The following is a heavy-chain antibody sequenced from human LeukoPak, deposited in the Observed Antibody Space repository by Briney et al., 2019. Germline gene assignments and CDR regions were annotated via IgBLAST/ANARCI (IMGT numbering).Heavy chain of an antibody. V-gene: IGHV1-18*01. J-gene: IGHJ4*02. D-gene: IGHD2-2*01. Sequence: GASVKVSCKTSGYTFTTYGVSWVRQAPGQGLEWMGWVSGYTGNTNYAERFQGRVTMTTDTSTSTVYMELTSLRSDDTAVYYCARGEVSASPYYFDFWGQGTQVAVS. CDR1: GYTFTTYG. CDR3: ARGEVSASPYYFDF. CDR2: VSGYTGNT.